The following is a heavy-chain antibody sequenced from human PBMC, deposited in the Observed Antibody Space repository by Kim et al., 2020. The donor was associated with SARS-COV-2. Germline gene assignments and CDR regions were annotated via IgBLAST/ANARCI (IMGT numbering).Heavy chain of an antibody. Sequence: ASVKVSCKASGYTFTSYDINWVRQATGQGLEWMGWMNPNSGNTGYAQKFQGRVTMTRNTSISTAYMELSSLRSEDTAVHYCARARSGSMIVVVIRYYYYYMDVWGKGPTVTVSS. CDR1: GYTFTSYD. D-gene: IGHD3-22*01. CDR2: MNPNSGNT. J-gene: IGHJ6*03. V-gene: IGHV1-8*01. CDR3: ARARSGSMIVVVIRYYYYYMDV.